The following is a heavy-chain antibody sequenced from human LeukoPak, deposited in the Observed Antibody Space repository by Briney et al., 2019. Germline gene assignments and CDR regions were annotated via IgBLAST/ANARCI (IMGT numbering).Heavy chain of an antibody. CDR3: ARGITIFGVVIQYYFDY. D-gene: IGHD3-3*01. V-gene: IGHV4-59*10. J-gene: IGHJ4*02. CDR1: GGSFSGYY. CDR2: IYTSGST. Sequence: SETLSLTCAVYGGSFSGYYWSWIRQPAGKGLEWIGRIYTSGSTNYNPSLKSRVTMSVDTSKNQFSLKLSSVTAADTAVYYCARGITIFGVVIQYYFDYWGQGTLVTVSS.